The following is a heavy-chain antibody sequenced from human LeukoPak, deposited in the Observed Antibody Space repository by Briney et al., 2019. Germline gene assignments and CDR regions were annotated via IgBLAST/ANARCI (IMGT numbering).Heavy chain of an antibody. J-gene: IGHJ4*02. CDR1: GYTFSSYG. CDR2: ISAYNGNT. D-gene: IGHD3-10*01. Sequence: GASVKVSCKASGYTFSSYGFSWVRQAPGQGLEWMGWISAYNGNTNYAQKLQGRVAMTTDTSSSTAYMELRSLRSDDTAVYYCARDYFGPPPLDYWGQGTLVTVSS. V-gene: IGHV1-18*01. CDR3: ARDYFGPPPLDY.